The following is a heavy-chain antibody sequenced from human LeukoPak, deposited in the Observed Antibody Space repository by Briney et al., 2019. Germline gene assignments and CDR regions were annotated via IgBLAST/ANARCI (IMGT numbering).Heavy chain of an antibody. Sequence: AASVKVSCKASGDTFTSYTMHWVRQAPGQRLEWMGWINTGNGNTKYSQEFQGRVTITRDTSASTAYMELSSLRSEDMAVYYCVRGAKFRSYGSGTYYTSLPFDPWGQGTLVTVSS. D-gene: IGHD3-10*01. CDR3: VRGAKFRSYGSGTYYTSLPFDP. CDR1: GDTFTSYT. V-gene: IGHV1-3*03. J-gene: IGHJ5*02. CDR2: INTGNGNT.